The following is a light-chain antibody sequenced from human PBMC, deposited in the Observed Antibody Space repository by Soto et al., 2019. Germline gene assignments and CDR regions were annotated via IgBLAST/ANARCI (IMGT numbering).Light chain of an antibody. CDR1: QSVSSSY. V-gene: IGKV3-20*01. J-gene: IGKJ4*01. CDR2: GAS. Sequence: EIVLTQSPGTLSLSPGERATLSCRASQSVSSSYLAWYQQKPGQAPRLLIYGASSRATGIPDRFSGSGSGTDLPLPISRLEPEDFAVYYCQQYDNSPLTFGGGTKVEIK. CDR3: QQYDNSPLT.